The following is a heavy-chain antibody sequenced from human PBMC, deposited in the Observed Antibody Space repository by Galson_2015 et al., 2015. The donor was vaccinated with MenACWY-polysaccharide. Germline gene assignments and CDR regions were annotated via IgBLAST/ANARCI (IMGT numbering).Heavy chain of an antibody. CDR2: ISGSGGST. J-gene: IGHJ4*02. Sequence: SLRLSCAASGFTFSNYAMRWVRQAPGKGLEWVSDISGSGGSTYYADSVKGRFTISRDNSKNTLRLQMNSLRLEDTAVYYCARFPQAVAVLGGLDYWGQGTLVVVSS. D-gene: IGHD6-19*01. CDR1: GFTFSNYA. CDR3: ARFPQAVAVLGGLDY. V-gene: IGHV3-23*01.